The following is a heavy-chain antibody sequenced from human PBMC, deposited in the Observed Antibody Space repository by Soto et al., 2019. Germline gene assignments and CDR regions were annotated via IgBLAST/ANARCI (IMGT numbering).Heavy chain of an antibody. CDR1: GFTFDDYA. CDR3: AKDISGRGSFYYYHGLDV. CDR2: ISWNGGSI. Sequence: EVQLVESGGGLVQPGGSLRLSCAASGFTFDDYAMHWVRQAPGKGLEWVSGISWNGGSIGYADSVKARFTISRDNAKNSLYLQMNSLRVEDTALYYCAKDISGRGSFYYYHGLDVWGQGTTVTVSS. V-gene: IGHV3-9*01. D-gene: IGHD1-26*01. J-gene: IGHJ6*02.